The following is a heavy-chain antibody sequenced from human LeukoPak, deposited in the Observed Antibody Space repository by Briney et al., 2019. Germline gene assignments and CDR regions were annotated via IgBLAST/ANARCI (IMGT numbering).Heavy chain of an antibody. CDR3: AKFSGATNGDY. CDR1: GFTFSSYG. CDR2: IRFDGSYK. J-gene: IGHJ4*02. V-gene: IGHV3-30*02. Sequence: GGSLRLSCAASGFTFSSYGMHWVRQAPGKGLEWVAFIRFDGSYKYYADSVKGRFTISRDNSKNTLYLQMNSLRAEDTAVYYCAKFSGATNGDYWGQGTLVTVSS. D-gene: IGHD1-26*01.